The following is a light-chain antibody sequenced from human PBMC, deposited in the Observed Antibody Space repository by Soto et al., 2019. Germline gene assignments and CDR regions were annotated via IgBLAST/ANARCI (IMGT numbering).Light chain of an antibody. CDR3: SSYTTISTYV. V-gene: IGLV2-14*01. Sequence: QSALTQPASVSGSPGQSITISCTGTSSDVGGYNYVSWYQQHPGKAPKLMIYDVRNRPSGVSNRFSGSKSVNTASLTISGLQADDEADYYCSSYTTISTYVFGTGTSSPS. J-gene: IGLJ1*01. CDR1: SSDVGGYNY. CDR2: DVR.